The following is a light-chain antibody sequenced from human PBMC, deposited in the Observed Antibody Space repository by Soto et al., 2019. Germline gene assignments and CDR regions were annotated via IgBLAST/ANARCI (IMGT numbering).Light chain of an antibody. V-gene: IGKV1-9*01. J-gene: IGKJ5*01. CDR3: QQYYSYPIT. CDR1: QDIAIY. CDR2: AAS. Sequence: IQLTQSPSSLSASVGDRFTITCRASQDIAIYLAWYQQKPGKAPKLLIYAASTLQSGVPSRFSGSGSGTDFTLTISCLQSEDFATYYCQQYYSYPITFGQGTRLEIK.